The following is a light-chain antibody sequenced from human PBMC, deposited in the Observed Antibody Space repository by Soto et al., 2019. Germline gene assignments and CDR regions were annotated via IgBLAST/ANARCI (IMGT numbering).Light chain of an antibody. CDR1: SSNIGTNT. Sequence: QSVLTQSHSASGTLGQRVTISCSGSSSNIGTNTVIWYQQLPGAAPKLLIYSDNQRPSGVPDRFSGSKSGTSASLAISGLQSEDEADYYCAPWDVSLVVFGGGTKLTVL. V-gene: IGLV1-44*01. J-gene: IGLJ2*01. CDR2: SDN. CDR3: APWDVSLVV.